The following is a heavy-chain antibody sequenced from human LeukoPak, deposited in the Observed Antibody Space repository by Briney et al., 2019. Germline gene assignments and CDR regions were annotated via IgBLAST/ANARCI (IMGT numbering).Heavy chain of an antibody. CDR3: AKDRPSIYGSGSWAD. D-gene: IGHD3-10*01. V-gene: IGHV3-53*01. Sequence: GGSLRLSCAASGFTVSSNYMSWVRQAPGKGLEWVSVIYSGGSTYYADSVKGRFTISRDNSKNTLYLQMNSLRAEDTAVYYCAKDRPSIYGSGSWADWGQGTLVTVSS. J-gene: IGHJ4*02. CDR2: IYSGGST. CDR1: GFTVSSNY.